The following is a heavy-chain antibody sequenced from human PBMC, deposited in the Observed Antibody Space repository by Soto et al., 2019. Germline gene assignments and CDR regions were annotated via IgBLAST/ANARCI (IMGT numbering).Heavy chain of an antibody. CDR3: ARDAPRGGWLSDY. D-gene: IGHD2-15*01. V-gene: IGHV3-23*01. CDR1: GFSFSAYA. J-gene: IGHJ4*02. CDR2: MTGSGGFT. Sequence: GSLRLSCAASGFSFSAYAMSWVRQAPGKGLEWVSGMTGSGGFTYYADSVKGRFTISRDNPKNTLYVQMNSLRAEDTAVYYCARDAPRGGWLSDYWGRGAMVTV.